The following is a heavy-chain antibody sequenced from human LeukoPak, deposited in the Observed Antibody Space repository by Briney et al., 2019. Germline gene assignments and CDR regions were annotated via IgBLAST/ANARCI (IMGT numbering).Heavy chain of an antibody. J-gene: IGHJ6*03. CDR2: INPNSGGT. D-gene: IGHD3/OR15-3a*01. V-gene: IGHV1-2*02. Sequence: GASVKVSCKASGYTFTGYYMHWVRQAPGQGLEWMGWINPNSGGTNYAQKCQGRVTMTRDTSISTAYMELSRLRSDDTAVYYCARVYGLEAPGNYYYYMDVWGKGTTVTVSS. CDR3: ARVYGLEAPGNYYYYMDV. CDR1: GYTFTGYY.